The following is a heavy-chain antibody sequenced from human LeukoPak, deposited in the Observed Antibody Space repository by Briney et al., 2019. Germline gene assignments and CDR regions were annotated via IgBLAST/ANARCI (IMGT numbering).Heavy chain of an antibody. Sequence: ASVKVSCKASGYTFTGYYIHWVRQAPGQGLEWMGWMNPNSGNTGYVQKFQGRVSTTRNTSISTAYMELSSLRSEDTAVYYCAKAHDSSGYWGSDAFDIWGQGTMVTVSS. V-gene: IGHV1-8*03. CDR3: AKAHDSSGYWGSDAFDI. CDR2: MNPNSGNT. D-gene: IGHD3-22*01. CDR1: GYTFTGYY. J-gene: IGHJ3*02.